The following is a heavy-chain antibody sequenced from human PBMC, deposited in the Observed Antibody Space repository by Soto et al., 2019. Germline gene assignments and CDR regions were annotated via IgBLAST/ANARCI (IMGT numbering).Heavy chain of an antibody. D-gene: IGHD6-13*01. CDR1: GGSISSYY. J-gene: IGHJ4*02. CDR3: ALAAAGTGLFDY. V-gene: IGHV4-59*01. CDR2: IYYSGST. Sequence: QVQLQESGPGLVKPSETLSLTCTVSGGSISSYYWSWIRQPPGKGLEWIGYIYYSGSTNYNPSLKSRVTISVDTSKNQFSLKLSSVTAAYTAVYYCALAAAGTGLFDYWGQGTLVTVSS.